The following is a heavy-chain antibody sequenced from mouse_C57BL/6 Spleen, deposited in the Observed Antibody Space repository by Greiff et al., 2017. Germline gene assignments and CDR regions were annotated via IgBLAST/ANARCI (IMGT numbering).Heavy chain of an antibody. D-gene: IGHD1-1*01. CDR1: GYTFTDYY. J-gene: IGHJ4*01. CDR3: ARDYGYYAMDY. V-gene: IGHV1-26*01. CDR2: INPNNGGT. Sequence: VQLQQSGPELVKPGASVQISCKASGYTFTDYYMNWVKQSHGKSLEWIGDINPNNGGTSYNQKFKGKATLTVDKSSSTAYMELRSLTSEDSAVYYCARDYGYYAMDYWGQGTSVTVSS.